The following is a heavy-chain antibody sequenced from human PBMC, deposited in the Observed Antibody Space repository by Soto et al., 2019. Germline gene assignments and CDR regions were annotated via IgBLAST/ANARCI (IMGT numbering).Heavy chain of an antibody. Sequence: GPGKTSETLSLTCTVSGGSFKSGSYSWSRIRQPPGKGLEWIGYVYHTGRTSYNPSLKSRVSISMDTSKNQFSLNLDSVTAADTAVYFCARGKHSSSRLPQIDYWGQGTLVTVS. CDR1: GGSFKSGSYS. CDR2: VYHTGRT. V-gene: IGHV4-61*01. CDR3: ARGKHSSSRLPQIDY. D-gene: IGHD6-6*01. J-gene: IGHJ4*02.